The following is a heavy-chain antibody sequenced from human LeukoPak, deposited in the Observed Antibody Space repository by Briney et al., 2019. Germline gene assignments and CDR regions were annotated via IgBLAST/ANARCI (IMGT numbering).Heavy chain of an antibody. CDR3: AKSIDWEWRTPLDY. J-gene: IGHJ4*02. CDR2: FSSARVTA. Sequence: GGSLRPSCAASGFTFTRHGMSRGRQAPGKGLGWVASFSSARVTAYYAHSVHGRLTISRDNSKNTLSLHISSLRDEDTAVYDCAKSIDWEWRTPLDYWGQGTLVTVSS. D-gene: IGHD3-3*01. V-gene: IGHV3-23*01. CDR1: GFTFTRHG.